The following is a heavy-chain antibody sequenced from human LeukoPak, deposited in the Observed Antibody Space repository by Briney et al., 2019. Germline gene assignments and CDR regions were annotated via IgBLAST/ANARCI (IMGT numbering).Heavy chain of an antibody. CDR2: IYTSGST. D-gene: IGHD3-9*01. J-gene: IGHJ6*03. V-gene: IGHV4-4*07. CDR1: GGSISSYY. CDR3: ASCLTGYYYYMDA. Sequence: SETLSLTCTVSGGSISSYYWSWIRQPAGKGLEWIGRIYTSGSTNYNPSLESRVTMSVDTSRNQFSLKLSSVTAADTAVYYCASCLTGYYYYMDAWGKGTTVTISS.